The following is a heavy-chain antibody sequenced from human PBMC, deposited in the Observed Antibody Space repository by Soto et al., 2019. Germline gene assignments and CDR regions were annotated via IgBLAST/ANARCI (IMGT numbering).Heavy chain of an antibody. CDR3: ARERRYDSSGYYSRPIDY. J-gene: IGHJ4*02. CDR1: GGSFSGYY. V-gene: IGHV4-34*01. CDR2: INHSGST. D-gene: IGHD3-22*01. Sequence: SETLSLTCAVYGGSFSGYYWSWIRQPPGKGLEWIGEINHSGSTNYNPSLKSRVTISVDTSKNQFSLKLSSVTAADTAVHYCARERRYDSSGYYSRPIDYWGQGTLVTVS.